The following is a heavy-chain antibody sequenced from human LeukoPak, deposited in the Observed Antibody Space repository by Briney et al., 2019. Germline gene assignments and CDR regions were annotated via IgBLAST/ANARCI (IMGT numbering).Heavy chain of an antibody. CDR1: GFTFSSYA. V-gene: IGHV3-30*18. CDR2: ISYDGSNK. CDR3: AKARDDAFDI. J-gene: IGHJ3*02. Sequence: PGGSLRLSCAASGFTFSSYAMSWVRQAPGKGLEWVAVISYDGSNKYYADSVKGRFTISRDNSKNTLYLQMNSLRAEDTAVYYCAKARDDAFDIWGQGTMVTVSS.